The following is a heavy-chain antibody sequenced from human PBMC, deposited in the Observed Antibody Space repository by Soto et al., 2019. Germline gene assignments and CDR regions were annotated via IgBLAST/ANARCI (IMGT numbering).Heavy chain of an antibody. V-gene: IGHV3-30*18. D-gene: IGHD3-3*01. CDR3: AKVLLDDFWSGYYRGIQH. J-gene: IGHJ1*01. CDR2: ISYDGRYK. Sequence: QVQLVESGGGVVQPGRSLRLSCAASGFTFSSYGMHWVRQAPGKGLEWVAVISYDGRYKYYADSVKGRFTISRDNSKNTLYLQMNRLRPEDTAVYHCAKVLLDDFWSGYYRGIQHWGQGALVTVSS. CDR1: GFTFSSYG.